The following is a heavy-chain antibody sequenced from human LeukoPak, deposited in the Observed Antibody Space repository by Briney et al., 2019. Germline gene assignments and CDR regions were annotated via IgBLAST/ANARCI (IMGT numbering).Heavy chain of an antibody. CDR3: AKVGTKQQLVPSYMDV. CDR2: ISGSGGST. J-gene: IGHJ6*03. D-gene: IGHD6-13*01. CDR1: GFTFSSYA. Sequence: PGGSLRLSCAASGFTFSSYAMSWVRQAPGKGLEWVSAISGSGGSTYYEDSVKGRFTISRDNSKNTLYLQMNSLRAEDTAVYYCAKVGTKQQLVPSYMDVWGKGTTVTVSS. V-gene: IGHV3-23*01.